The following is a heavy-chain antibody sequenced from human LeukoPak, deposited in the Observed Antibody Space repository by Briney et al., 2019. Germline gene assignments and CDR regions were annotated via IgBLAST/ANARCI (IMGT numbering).Heavy chain of an antibody. D-gene: IGHD2-2*01. CDR2: ISAYNGNT. V-gene: IGHV1-18*01. J-gene: IGHJ6*03. CDR1: GYTFTSYG. Sequence: ASVKVSCKASGYTFTSYGISWVRQAPGQGLEWMGWISAYNGNTNYAQKLQGRVTMTTDTSTSTAYMELRSLRSDDTAVYYCARGLVPAAPYYYYYYMDVWGKGTTVTISS. CDR3: ARGLVPAAPYYYYYYMDV.